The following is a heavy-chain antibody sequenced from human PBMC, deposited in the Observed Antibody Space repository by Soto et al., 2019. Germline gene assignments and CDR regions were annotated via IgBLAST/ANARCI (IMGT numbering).Heavy chain of an antibody. V-gene: IGHV3-21*01. Sequence: GGSLRLSCAASGFTFSNHSMNLVRQAQGKGLEWVSSISSSSSYIYYADSVKGRFTISRDNAKNSLYLQMNSLRAEDTAVYYCARSLRPIVVVVAATTNQDAFDIWGQGTMVTVSS. CDR2: ISSSSSYI. CDR1: GFTFSNHS. D-gene: IGHD2-15*01. CDR3: ARSLRPIVVVVAATTNQDAFDI. J-gene: IGHJ3*02.